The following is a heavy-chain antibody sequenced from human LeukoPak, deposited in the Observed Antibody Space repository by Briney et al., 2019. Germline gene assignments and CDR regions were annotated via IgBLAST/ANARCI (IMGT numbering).Heavy chain of an antibody. CDR3: ARSTAMVGYFDY. V-gene: IGHV3-11*04. Sequence: PSETLSLTCTVSGGSISSGGYYWSWIRQAPGKGLEWVSYISSSGSTIYYADSVKGRFTISRDNAKNSLYLQMNSLRAEDTAVYYCARSTAMVGYFDYWGQGTLVTVSS. D-gene: IGHD5-18*01. J-gene: IGHJ4*02. CDR2: ISSSGSTI. CDR1: GGSISSGGYY.